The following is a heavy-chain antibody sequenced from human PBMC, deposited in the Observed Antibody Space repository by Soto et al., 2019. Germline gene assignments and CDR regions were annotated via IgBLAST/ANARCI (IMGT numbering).Heavy chain of an antibody. CDR3: ARVPAESGDQTFDN. J-gene: IGHJ4*02. Sequence: QVQLQQWGAGLLKPSETLSLTCGVYGGSFSSYYWSWIRQPPGKGLEWIGEINHSGSTNYNPSLKSRVTISVDTPKNQFSLKLSSVTAADTAVYYCARVPAESGDQTFDNWGQGALVTVSS. CDR2: INHSGST. CDR1: GGSFSSYY. V-gene: IGHV4-34*01.